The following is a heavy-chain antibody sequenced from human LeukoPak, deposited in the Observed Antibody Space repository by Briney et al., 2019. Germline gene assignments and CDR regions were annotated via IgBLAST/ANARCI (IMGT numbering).Heavy chain of an antibody. V-gene: IGHV3-33*08. CDR1: GFTFSSSA. Sequence: QTGGSLRLSCTASGFTFSSSAMHWVRQAPGKGLEWVAVIWYDGSNKYYADSVKGRFTTSRDNSKNTLYLQMNSLRAEDTAVYYCARDKDPSGYYSYYFDYWGQGTLVTVSS. CDR2: IWYDGSNK. J-gene: IGHJ4*02. D-gene: IGHD3-22*01. CDR3: ARDKDPSGYYSYYFDY.